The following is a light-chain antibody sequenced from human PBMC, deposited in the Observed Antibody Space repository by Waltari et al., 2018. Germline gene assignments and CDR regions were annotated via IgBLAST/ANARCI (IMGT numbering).Light chain of an antibody. V-gene: IGKV3-15*01. CDR2: GAS. J-gene: IGKJ1*01. CDR1: QNVNYS. Sequence: EVVLTQSPATLSVSPGEIATLACRASQNVNYSLAWYQQKNGQAPRLLIYGASTRATGIPDRFSGSGSETEFTLSISSLQSEDFAIYYCQQYNEWPRTFGQGTRVEI. CDR3: QQYNEWPRT.